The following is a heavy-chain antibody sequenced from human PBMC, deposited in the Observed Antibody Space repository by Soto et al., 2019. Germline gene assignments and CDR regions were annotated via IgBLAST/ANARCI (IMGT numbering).Heavy chain of an antibody. D-gene: IGHD2-15*01. J-gene: IGHJ4*02. V-gene: IGHV5-10-1*01. Sequence: PGESLKISCKGSGDTFSSYWISWVRQMPGKGLEWMGRIDPSDSNTYYRPSLRGHVTISADRSTSTAYLQWSSLSASDTAMYYCARGRKGRCVAGNCYLFDXWGQGTVVTVSX. CDR2: IDPSDSNT. CDR1: GDTFSSYW. CDR3: ARGRKGRCVAGNCYLFDX.